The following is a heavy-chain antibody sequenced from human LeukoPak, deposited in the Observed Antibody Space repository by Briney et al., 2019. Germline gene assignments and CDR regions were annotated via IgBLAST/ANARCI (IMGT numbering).Heavy chain of an antibody. CDR2: ISSSSSYI. Sequence: GGSLRLSCAASGFTFSSYSMNWVRQAPGKGLEWVSSISSSSSYIYYADSVKGRFTISRDNAKNSLYLQMNSLRAEDTAVYYCARGVGATDHDAFDTWGQGTMVTVSS. V-gene: IGHV3-21*01. CDR3: ARGVGATDHDAFDT. J-gene: IGHJ3*02. D-gene: IGHD1-26*01. CDR1: GFTFSSYS.